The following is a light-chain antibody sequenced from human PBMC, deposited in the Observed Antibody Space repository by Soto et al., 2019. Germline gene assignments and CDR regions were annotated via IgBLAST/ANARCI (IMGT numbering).Light chain of an antibody. CDR3: QSYDSSLSGYV. V-gene: IGLV1-40*01. J-gene: IGLJ1*01. CDR2: GNS. CDR1: SSNIGAYYD. Sequence: SVLTQPPSVSGAPGQRVTISCTGSSSNIGAYYDVHWYQHLPGTAPKLLIYGNSNRPSGVPDRFSGSKSGTSASLAITGLQAEDEADYYCQSYDSSLSGYVFGTGTKVNVL.